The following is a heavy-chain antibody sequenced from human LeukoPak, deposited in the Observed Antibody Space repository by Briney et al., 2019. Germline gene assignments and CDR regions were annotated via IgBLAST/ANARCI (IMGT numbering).Heavy chain of an antibody. J-gene: IGHJ3*01. Sequence: ASVKVSCKASGYTFTDYFMHWVRQAPGQGLEWMGWINPNSGGTNFAQKFQGRVTLTRDTSISPAYMELSRLTSDDPAVYYCARGPVAGTRSLAPFDVWGQGTMVPVSP. V-gene: IGHV1-2*02. CDR2: INPNSGGT. CDR3: ARGPVAGTRSLAPFDV. D-gene: IGHD6-19*01. CDR1: GYTFTDYF.